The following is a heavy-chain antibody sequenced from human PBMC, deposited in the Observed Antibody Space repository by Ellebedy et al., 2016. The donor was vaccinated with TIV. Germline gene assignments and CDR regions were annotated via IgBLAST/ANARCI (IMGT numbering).Heavy chain of an antibody. V-gene: IGHV3-74*01. CDR2: INSDGSST. J-gene: IGHJ5*02. CDR1: GFTFSSYW. Sequence: GESLKISCAASGFTFSSYWMHWVRQAPGKGLVWVSRINSDGSSTSYADSVKGRFTISRDNAKNTLYLQMNSLRAEDTAVYYCARDSALNCFDPWGQGTLVTVSS. CDR3: ARDSALNCFDP.